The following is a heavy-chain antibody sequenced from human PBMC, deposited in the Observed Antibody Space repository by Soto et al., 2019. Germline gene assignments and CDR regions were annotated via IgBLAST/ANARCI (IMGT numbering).Heavy chain of an antibody. D-gene: IGHD6-19*01. CDR2: IYYSGST. V-gene: IGHV4-39*01. J-gene: IGHJ6*04. CDR1: CGSISSSSYY. Sequence: SETLSLTCTVSCGSISSSSYYWAWIRQPPGKGLEWIGSIYYSGSTYYNPSLKSRVTISVDTSKNQFSLKLSSVTAADKAVYYCARSGARVAGPSYYYYYGMDVWGKGTTVTVSS. CDR3: ARSGARVAGPSYYYYYGMDV.